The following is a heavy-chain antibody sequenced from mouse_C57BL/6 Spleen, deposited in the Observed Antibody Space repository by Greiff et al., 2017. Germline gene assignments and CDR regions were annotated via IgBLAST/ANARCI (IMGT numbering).Heavy chain of an antibody. CDR2: IRNKANGYTT. D-gene: IGHD4-1*01. CDR1: GFTFTDYY. J-gene: IGHJ2*01. V-gene: IGHV7-3*01. Sequence: VQVVESGGGLVQPGGSLSLSCAASGFTFTDYYMSWVRQPPGKALEWLGFIRNKANGYTTGYSASVKGRFTISRDTSQSILYLQMNALRAEDSDTYYCERYRLGLDSCDYWGQGTTLTVSS. CDR3: ERYRLGLDSCDY.